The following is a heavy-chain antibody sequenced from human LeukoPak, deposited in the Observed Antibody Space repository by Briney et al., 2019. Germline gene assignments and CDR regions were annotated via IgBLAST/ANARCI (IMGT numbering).Heavy chain of an antibody. CDR2: ISGRGGNT. D-gene: IGHD4-23*01. CDR1: GFTFSSYG. CDR3: AKDRATTVLKVFADY. J-gene: IGHJ4*02. Sequence: QTGGSLRLSCAASGFTFSSYGMSWVRQAPGKGLEWVSAISGRGGNTYYADSVKGRFTISRDNSKNTLYLQMNSLRAEDTAVYYCAKDRATTVLKVFADYWGQGTLVTVSS. V-gene: IGHV3-23*01.